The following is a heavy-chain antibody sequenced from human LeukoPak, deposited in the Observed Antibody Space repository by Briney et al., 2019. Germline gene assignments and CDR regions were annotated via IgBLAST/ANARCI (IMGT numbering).Heavy chain of an antibody. J-gene: IGHJ4*02. CDR3: AKDWGGYSSSSFDY. CDR2: IRYSGGST. CDR1: GFTFSSYA. Sequence: GGSLRLSCAASGFTFSSYAMSWVRQAPGEGLEWVSGIRYSGGSTYYEDSVKGRFTIVRDNSENTVYLQMDSLRANDTAVYYWAKDWGGYSSSSFDYWGQGILVTVSS. D-gene: IGHD6-6*01. V-gene: IGHV3-23*01.